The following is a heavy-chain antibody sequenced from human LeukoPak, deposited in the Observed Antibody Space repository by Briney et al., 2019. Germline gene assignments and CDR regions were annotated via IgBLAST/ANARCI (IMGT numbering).Heavy chain of an antibody. J-gene: IGHJ3*01. Sequence: PGGSLRLSCAASAFTFSDYSMNWVRQAPGKGLEWISYIDTSSSTMYYADSVMGRFTISRDNAKGSLYLQMNSLRDEDTAVYYCAREDDSWGPNNLDLWGRGTMVTVSS. V-gene: IGHV3-48*02. CDR3: AREDDSWGPNNLDL. D-gene: IGHD7-27*01. CDR2: IDTSSSTM. CDR1: AFTFSDYS.